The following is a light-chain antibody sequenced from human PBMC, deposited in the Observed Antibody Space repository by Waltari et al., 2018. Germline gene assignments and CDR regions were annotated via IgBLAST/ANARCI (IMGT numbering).Light chain of an antibody. CDR1: KSVSVY. J-gene: IGKJ1*01. V-gene: IGKV3-11*01. CDR3: QQYNSLPWT. Sequence: IPLTQSPATLSLSPGERATLSCRANKSVSVYLAWYQHKPGQAPRLLIYDTSNRATGIPARFSGSGSETDFTLTISSLEPDDFATYYCQQYNSLPWTFGQGTKVEIK. CDR2: DTS.